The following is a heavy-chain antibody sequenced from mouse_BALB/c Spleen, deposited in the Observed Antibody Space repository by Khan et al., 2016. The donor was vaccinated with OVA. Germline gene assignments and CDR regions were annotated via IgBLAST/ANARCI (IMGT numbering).Heavy chain of an antibody. Sequence: QVQLKGSGPGLVAPSQSLSINCTVSGFTLISYGVHWVRQSPGKGLEWLGIIWAGGSTHYNSALMARLSIRKDNSKRPVFLKMNSVQTDDTAMYYCARDDGNYVDVMDYWGQGTSVTVSS. CDR2: IWAGGST. V-gene: IGHV2-9*02. J-gene: IGHJ4*01. D-gene: IGHD2-1*01. CDR1: GFTLISYG. CDR3: ARDDGNYVDVMDY.